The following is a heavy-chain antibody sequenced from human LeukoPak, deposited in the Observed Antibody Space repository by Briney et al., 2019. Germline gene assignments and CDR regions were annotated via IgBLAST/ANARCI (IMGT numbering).Heavy chain of an antibody. CDR2: IYSGGST. CDR3: ARGINYDFWSGHRGGMDV. Sequence: PGGSLRLSCAASGFTVSSNYMSWVRQAPGKRLEWVSVIYSGGSTYYADSVKGRFTISRDNSKNTLYLQMNSLRAEDTAVYYCARGINYDFWSGHRGGMDVWGQGTTVTVSS. J-gene: IGHJ6*02. CDR1: GFTVSSNY. V-gene: IGHV3-53*01. D-gene: IGHD3-3*01.